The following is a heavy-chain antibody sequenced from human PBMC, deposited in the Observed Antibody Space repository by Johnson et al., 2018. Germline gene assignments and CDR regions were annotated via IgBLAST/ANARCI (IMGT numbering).Heavy chain of an antibody. D-gene: IGHD4-17*01. CDR2: INPSGGST. CDR3: ARAYGDYSDGMDV. J-gene: IGHJ6*02. V-gene: IGHV1-46*01. Sequence: QVQLVQSGAEVKKPGASVKVSCKASGYTFTSYYMHWVRQAPGQGLEWRGIINPSGGSTSYAQKFQGRVTMTRDTSTSTVYMELSSLTSEDTAVYYCARAYGDYSDGMDVWGQGTTVTVSS. CDR1: GYTFTSYY.